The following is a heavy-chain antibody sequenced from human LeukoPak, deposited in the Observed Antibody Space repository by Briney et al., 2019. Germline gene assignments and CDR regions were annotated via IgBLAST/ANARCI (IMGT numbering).Heavy chain of an antibody. J-gene: IGHJ4*02. D-gene: IGHD3-22*01. Sequence: GGSLRLSCAASGFTFSSYGMHWVRQAPGKGLEWVAVISYDESNKYYADSVKGRFTISRDNSKNTLYLQKNSLRAEDTAVYYCARERQYYYDSSGYYYFDYWGQGTLVTVSS. V-gene: IGHV3-30*03. CDR1: GFTFSSYG. CDR3: ARERQYYYDSSGYYYFDY. CDR2: ISYDESNK.